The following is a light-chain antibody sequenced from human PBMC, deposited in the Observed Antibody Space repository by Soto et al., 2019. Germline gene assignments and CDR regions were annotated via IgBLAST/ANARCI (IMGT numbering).Light chain of an antibody. CDR1: QSISSSF. CDR3: QQYGDLPYT. Sequence: EIVLTQSPGTLSLAPGERATLSCRASQSISSSFLAWYQKRPGQAPRPLIYGASYRATGIPDRFSGSGSGTDFTITISRLEPEDFAGFYCQQYGDLPYTFGRGTKLDIK. CDR2: GAS. J-gene: IGKJ2*01. V-gene: IGKV3-20*01.